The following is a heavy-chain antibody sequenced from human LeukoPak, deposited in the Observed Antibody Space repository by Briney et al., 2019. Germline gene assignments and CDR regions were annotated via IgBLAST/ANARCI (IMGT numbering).Heavy chain of an antibody. CDR3: ARGGSSTDYGMDV. CDR2: IYHSGST. D-gene: IGHD2-2*01. CDR1: GGSISSGGYS. V-gene: IGHV4-30-2*01. Sequence: SETLSLTCAVSGGSISSGGYSWSWIRQPPGKGLEWIGYIYHSGSTHYNPALKRRVTISVDRSKNQFSLKLSSVTAADTAVYYGARGGSSTDYGMDVWGQGTTVTVSS. J-gene: IGHJ6*02.